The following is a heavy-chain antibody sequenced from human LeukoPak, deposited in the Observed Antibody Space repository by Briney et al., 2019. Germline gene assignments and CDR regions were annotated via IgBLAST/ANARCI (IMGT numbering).Heavy chain of an antibody. V-gene: IGHV4-61*02. D-gene: IGHD6-6*01. CDR1: GGSISSGTYY. CDR2: NYTSGST. CDR3: ARERIAASSCWFDP. J-gene: IGHJ5*02. Sequence: SETLSLTCTVSGGSISSGTYYWSWIRQPPGKGLEWIGRNYTSGSTNYNPSLKSRVTISVDTSTNRFSLKLSSVTAADTAVYYCARERIAASSCWFDPWGQGTLVTVSS.